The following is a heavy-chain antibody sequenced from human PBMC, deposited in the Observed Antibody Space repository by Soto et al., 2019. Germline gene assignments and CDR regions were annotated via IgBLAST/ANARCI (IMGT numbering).Heavy chain of an antibody. Sequence: QVQLVQSGAEVKKPGASVKVSCKASGYTFISYDINWVRQATGQGLEWMGWMNPNSGNTGYAQKFQGRVTMTRDTSISTAYMELSSLRSEDTAVYYCASGFTVRNRYYYMDVWGKGTTVIVSS. J-gene: IGHJ6*03. CDR2: MNPNSGNT. V-gene: IGHV1-8*01. CDR1: GYTFISYD. D-gene: IGHD4-17*01. CDR3: ASGFTVRNRYYYMDV.